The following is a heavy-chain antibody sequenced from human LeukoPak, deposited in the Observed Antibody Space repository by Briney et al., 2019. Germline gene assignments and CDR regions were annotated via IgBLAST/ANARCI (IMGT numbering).Heavy chain of an antibody. Sequence: ASVKVSCKASGYTFTSYHMHWVRQAPGQGLEWMGWINTNTGNPTYAQGFTERFVFSWDTSVNTACLQINSLKPEDTAVYFCARDTYCSGGRCYSRVGYWGQGTVVTVSS. J-gene: IGHJ4*02. CDR3: ARDTYCSGGRCYSRVGY. CDR1: GYTFTSYH. CDR2: INTNTGNP. D-gene: IGHD2-15*01. V-gene: IGHV7-4-1*02.